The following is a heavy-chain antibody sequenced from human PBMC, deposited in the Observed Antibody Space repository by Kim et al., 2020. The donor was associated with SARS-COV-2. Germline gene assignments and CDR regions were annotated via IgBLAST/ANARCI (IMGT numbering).Heavy chain of an antibody. Sequence: SETLSLTCTVSGDSVSSGSYYWNWIRQPPGKGLEWIGYIFYSGIAKYNPSLKSRLTISIDTSKKQFSMNLSSVTTADTAIYYCVRGDWTGFLESWGQGTLVTVSS. J-gene: IGHJ4*02. V-gene: IGHV4-61*01. CDR3: VRGDWTGFLES. CDR2: IFYSGIA. CDR1: GDSVSSGSYY. D-gene: IGHD2-21*01.